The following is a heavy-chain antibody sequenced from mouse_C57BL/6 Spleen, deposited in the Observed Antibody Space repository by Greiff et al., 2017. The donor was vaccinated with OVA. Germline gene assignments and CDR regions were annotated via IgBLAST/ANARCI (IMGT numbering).Heavy chain of an antibody. V-gene: IGHV1-81*01. CDR3: ANDYDGGAWFAY. Sequence: QVQLQQSGAELARPGASVKLSCKASGYTFTSYGISWVKQRTGQGLEWIGEIYPRSGNTYYNEKFKGKATLTADKSSSTAYMELRSLTSEYSAVYFCANDYDGGAWFAYWGQGTLVTVSA. J-gene: IGHJ3*01. CDR2: IYPRSGNT. CDR1: GYTFTSYG. D-gene: IGHD2-4*01.